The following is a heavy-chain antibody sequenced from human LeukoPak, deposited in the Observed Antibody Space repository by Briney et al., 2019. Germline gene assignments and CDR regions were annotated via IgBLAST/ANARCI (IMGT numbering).Heavy chain of an antibody. Sequence: SETLSLTCTVSGGSISSSSYYWGWIRQPPGKGLEWIGSIYYSGSTYYNPSLKSRVTISVDTSKNQFSLKLSSVTAADTAVYYCARQRSIAARPTSFDYWGQGTLVTVSS. V-gene: IGHV4-39*07. CDR2: IYYSGST. CDR1: GGSISSSSYY. CDR3: ARQRSIAARPTSFDY. J-gene: IGHJ4*02. D-gene: IGHD6-6*01.